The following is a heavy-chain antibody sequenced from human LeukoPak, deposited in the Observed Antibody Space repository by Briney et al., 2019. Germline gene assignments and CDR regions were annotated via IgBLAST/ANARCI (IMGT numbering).Heavy chain of an antibody. J-gene: IGHJ6*03. Sequence: SETLSLTCAVYGGSFSGYYWSWIRQPPGKGLEWIGEINHSGSTNYNPPLKSRVTISVDTSKNQFSLKLSSVTAADTAVYYCASWYYDFWSGYYRGPGGLNYYYYMDVWGKGTTVTVSS. CDR2: INHSGST. CDR1: GGSFSGYY. CDR3: ASWYYDFWSGYYRGPGGLNYYYYMDV. V-gene: IGHV4-34*01. D-gene: IGHD3-3*01.